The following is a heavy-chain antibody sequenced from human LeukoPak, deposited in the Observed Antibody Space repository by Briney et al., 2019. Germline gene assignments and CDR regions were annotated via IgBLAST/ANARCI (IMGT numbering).Heavy chain of an antibody. D-gene: IGHD1-26*01. CDR1: GYTFTSYD. CDR2: MNPNSGNT. J-gene: IGHJ3*02. V-gene: IGHV1-8*01. Sequence: ASVKVSCKASGYTFTSYDINWVRQATGQGLEWMGWMNPNSGNTGYAQRFQGRVTMTRNTSISTAYMELSSLRSDDTAVYYCARVGGSYDAFDIWGQGTMVTVSS. CDR3: ARVGGSYDAFDI.